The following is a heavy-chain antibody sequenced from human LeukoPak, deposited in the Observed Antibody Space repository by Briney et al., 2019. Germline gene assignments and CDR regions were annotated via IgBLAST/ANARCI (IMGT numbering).Heavy chain of an antibody. D-gene: IGHD5-12*01. CDR3: ARVATPSGGYYHYYMDV. CDR2: IYYSGST. V-gene: IGHV4-39*07. Sequence: SETLSLTCTVSGGSISSSSYYWGWIRQPPGKGLEWIGSIYYSGSTYYNPSLKSRVTISVDTSKNQFSLKLSSVTAADTAVYYCARVATPSGGYYHYYMDVWGKGTTVTVSS. CDR1: GGSISSSSYY. J-gene: IGHJ6*03.